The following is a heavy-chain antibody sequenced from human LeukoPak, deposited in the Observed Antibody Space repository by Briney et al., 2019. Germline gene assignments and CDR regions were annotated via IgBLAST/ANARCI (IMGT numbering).Heavy chain of an antibody. J-gene: IGHJ5*02. Sequence: SSETLSLTCTVSGGSITGHYWSWIRQPPGKGLEWIGYIHYTGSTNYNPSLNSRITMSVDTPNNQFSLRLTYVTATDTAVYYCARLHALGAEEFDPWGQGALVTVSS. D-gene: IGHD3-16*01. CDR2: IHYTGST. V-gene: IGHV4-59*11. CDR1: GGSITGHY. CDR3: ARLHALGAEEFDP.